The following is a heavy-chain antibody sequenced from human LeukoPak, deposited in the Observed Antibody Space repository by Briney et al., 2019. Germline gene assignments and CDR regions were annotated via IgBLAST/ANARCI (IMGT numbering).Heavy chain of an antibody. CDR3: APQTYYDFWSGYYPRQNDAFDI. J-gene: IGHJ3*02. CDR1: GGSISSYY. V-gene: IGHV4-59*01. CDR2: IYYSGST. Sequence: PSETLSLTCTVSGGSISSYYWSWIRQPPGKGLEWIGYIYYSGSTNYNPSLKSRVTISVDTSKNQFSLKLSSVTAADTAVYYCAPQTYYDFWSGYYPRQNDAFDIGGQGTMVPFFS. D-gene: IGHD3-3*01.